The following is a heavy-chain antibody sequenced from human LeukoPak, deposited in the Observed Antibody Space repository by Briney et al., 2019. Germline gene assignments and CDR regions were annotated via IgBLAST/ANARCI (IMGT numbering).Heavy chain of an antibody. CDR2: ISSNGDST. J-gene: IGHJ4*02. D-gene: IGHD3-22*01. V-gene: IGHV3-64*01. CDR1: GFTLSSYP. Sequence: GGSLRLSCAASGFTLSSYPMDWVRQAPGKGLEYVSGISSNGDSTYYANPVKGRFTISRDNSKNTLYLQMGSLRAEDMAVYYCAREYYYEELDYWGQGTLVTVSS. CDR3: AREYYYEELDY.